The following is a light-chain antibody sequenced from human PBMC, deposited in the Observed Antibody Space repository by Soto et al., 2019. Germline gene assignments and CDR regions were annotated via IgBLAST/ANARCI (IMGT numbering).Light chain of an antibody. CDR2: GAS. CDR3: QQYPGYPLT. J-gene: IGKJ4*01. Sequence: EVVLTQSPGTLSLSLGEKATLSCSASQSVTAFLAWYQQKPGQAPRLLIYGASGRATGIPDRFSGTGSGTDFTLTISKLEPHDFAVYYCQQYPGYPLTSGGGTKVEFK. V-gene: IGKV3-20*01. CDR1: QSVTAF.